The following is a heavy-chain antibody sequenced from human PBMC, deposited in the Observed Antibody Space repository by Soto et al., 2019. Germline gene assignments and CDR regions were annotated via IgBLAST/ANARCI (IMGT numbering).Heavy chain of an antibody. J-gene: IGHJ5*02. CDR3: ARIGGSGYPRWFDP. Sequence: SETLSLTCTVSGGSISRYYWSWIRQSPGKGLEWIGFIFNSGSTKYNPSLKSRVTISVDMSKNQFSLNLSSVTAADTAVYYCARIGGSGYPRWFDPWGQGTLVTVSS. D-gene: IGHD3-3*01. CDR1: GGSISRYY. CDR2: IFNSGST. V-gene: IGHV4-59*08.